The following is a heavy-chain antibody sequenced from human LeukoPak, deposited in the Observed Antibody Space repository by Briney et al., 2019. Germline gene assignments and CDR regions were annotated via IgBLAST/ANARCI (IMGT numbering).Heavy chain of an antibody. Sequence: GGSLRLSCAASEFTFSSYSMNWVRQAPGKGLEWVSYISSSSSTIYYADPVKGRFTISRDDAKNSLYLQMNSLRAEDTAVYYCARVYPVLRFLEWSAANDYWGQGTLVTVSS. J-gene: IGHJ4*02. CDR3: ARVYPVLRFLEWSAANDY. CDR1: EFTFSSYS. D-gene: IGHD3-3*01. CDR2: ISSSSSTI. V-gene: IGHV3-48*04.